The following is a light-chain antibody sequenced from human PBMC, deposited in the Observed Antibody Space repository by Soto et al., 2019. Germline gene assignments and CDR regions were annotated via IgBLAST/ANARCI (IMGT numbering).Light chain of an antibody. V-gene: IGKV3-15*01. J-gene: IGKJ1*01. CDR1: QSVSTT. CDR3: QQYNNWPWT. CDR2: GVS. Sequence: EIVMTQSPATLSMSPGERATLSCRASQSVSTTLAWYQHKPGQALRLLISGVSTRATGIPARFSGSGSGTEFTLTISSLQSEDFAIYYCQQYNNWPWTFGRGTKV.